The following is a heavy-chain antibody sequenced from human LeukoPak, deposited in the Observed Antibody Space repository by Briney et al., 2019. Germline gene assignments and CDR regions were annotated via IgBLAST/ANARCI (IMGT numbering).Heavy chain of an antibody. CDR2: IYPGDSDT. CDR1: GYSFTSYW. J-gene: IGHJ4*02. D-gene: IGHD3-10*01. CDR3: ARLEMVRGVTSIAAALY. Sequence: GESLKISCKGSGYSFTSYWIGWVRQMPGKGLEWMGIIYPGDSDTRYSPSFQGQVTISADKSISTAYLQWSSLKASDTAMYYCARLEMVRGVTSIAAALYWGQGTLVTVSS. V-gene: IGHV5-51*01.